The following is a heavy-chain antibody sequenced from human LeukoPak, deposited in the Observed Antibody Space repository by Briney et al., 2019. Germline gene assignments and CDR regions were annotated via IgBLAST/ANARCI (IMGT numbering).Heavy chain of an antibody. Sequence: ASVKVSCKASGYTFTSYGISWVRQAPGQGLEWMGWISAYNGNTNYAQKLQGSVTMTTDTSTSTAYTELRSLRSDDTAVYYCARVPPIDSSGYFYFWSFDLWGRGTLVTVSS. D-gene: IGHD3-22*01. J-gene: IGHJ2*01. CDR2: ISAYNGNT. CDR1: GYTFTSYG. V-gene: IGHV1-18*01. CDR3: ARVPPIDSSGYFYFWSFDL.